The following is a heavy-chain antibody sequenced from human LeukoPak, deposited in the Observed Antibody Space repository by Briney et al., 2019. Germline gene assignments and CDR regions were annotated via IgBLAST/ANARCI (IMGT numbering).Heavy chain of an antibody. CDR2: IKQDGSEK. CDR3: ARAVGAAGSY. V-gene: IGHV3-7*01. D-gene: IGHD6-13*01. J-gene: IGHJ4*02. CDR1: GFTFNSYW. Sequence: GGSLRLSCAASGFTFNSYWMHWVRQAPGKGLEWVANIKQDGSEKYYVDSVKGRFTISRDNAKNSLYLQMNSLRAEDTAVYYCARAVGAAGSYWGQGALVTVPS.